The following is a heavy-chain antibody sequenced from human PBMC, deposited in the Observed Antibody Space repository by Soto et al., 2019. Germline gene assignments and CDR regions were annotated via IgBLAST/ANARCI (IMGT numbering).Heavy chain of an antibody. Sequence: QVQLVQSGAEVKKPGSSVKVSCKASGGTFSSYTISWVRQAPGQGLEWMGRIIPILGIANYAQKFQGRVPITADKSTSTAYMELSSLRSEDPAVYYCASLMSSGYYYGMDVWGQGTTVTVSS. CDR2: IIPILGIA. V-gene: IGHV1-69*02. CDR3: ASLMSSGYYYGMDV. D-gene: IGHD3-10*01. CDR1: GGTFSSYT. J-gene: IGHJ6*02.